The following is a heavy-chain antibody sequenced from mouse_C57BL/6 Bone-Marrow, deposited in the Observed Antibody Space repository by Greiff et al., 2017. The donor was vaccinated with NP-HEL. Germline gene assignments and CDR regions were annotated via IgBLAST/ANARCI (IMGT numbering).Heavy chain of an antibody. D-gene: IGHD2-4*01. Sequence: EVMLVESGGDLVKPGGSLKLSCAASGFTFSSYGMSWVRQTPDKRLEWVATISSGGSYTYYPDSVKGRFTISRDNAKNTLYLQMSSLKSEDTAMYYCARQSYDYGYAMDYWGQGTSVTVSS. CDR2: ISSGGSYT. V-gene: IGHV5-6*01. J-gene: IGHJ4*01. CDR1: GFTFSSYG. CDR3: ARQSYDYGYAMDY.